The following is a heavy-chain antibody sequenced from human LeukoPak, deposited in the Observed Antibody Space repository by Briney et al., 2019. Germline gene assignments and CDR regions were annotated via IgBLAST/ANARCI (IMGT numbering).Heavy chain of an antibody. V-gene: IGHV3-30-3*01. J-gene: IGHJ4*02. CDR3: ARGRVAAD. Sequence: PGRSLRLSCATSGFTFSSYAMHWVRQAPGKGLEWVAVISYDGSNKYYADSVKGRFTISRDNSKNTLYLQMNSLRAEDTAVYYCARGRVAADWGQGTLVTVSS. D-gene: IGHD6-19*01. CDR1: GFTFSSYA. CDR2: ISYDGSNK.